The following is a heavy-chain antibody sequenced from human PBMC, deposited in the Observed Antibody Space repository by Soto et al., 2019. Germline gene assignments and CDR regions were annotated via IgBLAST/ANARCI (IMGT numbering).Heavy chain of an antibody. CDR3: ARLIVATIIDY. CDR2: ISGSGGST. J-gene: IGHJ4*02. D-gene: IGHD5-12*01. CDR1: GFTFGSYA. Sequence: GGSLRLSCAASGFTFGSYAMSWVRQAPGKGLEWVSAISGSGGSTYYADSVKGRFTISRDNSKNTLYLQMNSLRAEDTAVYYCARLIVATIIDYWGQGTLVTVSS. V-gene: IGHV3-23*01.